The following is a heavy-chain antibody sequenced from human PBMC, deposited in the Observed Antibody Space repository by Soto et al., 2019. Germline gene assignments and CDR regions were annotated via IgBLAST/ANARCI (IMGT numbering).Heavy chain of an antibody. D-gene: IGHD5-12*01. J-gene: IGHJ4*02. CDR3: ARLHGYGYFDY. V-gene: IGHV4-39*01. CDR1: GGSISSSSYY. Sequence: PSVTLSLTCTVSGGSISSSSYYWGWIRQPPGKGLEWIGSIYYSGSTYYNPSLKSRVTISVDTSKNQFSLKLSSVTAADTAVYYCARLHGYGYFDYWGQGTLVTVSS. CDR2: IYYSGST.